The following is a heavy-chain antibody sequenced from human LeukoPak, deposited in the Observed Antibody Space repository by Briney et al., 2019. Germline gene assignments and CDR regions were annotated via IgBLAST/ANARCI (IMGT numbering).Heavy chain of an antibody. CDR1: GFSLSTYT. Sequence: GGSLRLSCAAAGFSLSTYTINWVRQAPGKGLEWVSAISGSGGSTYYADSVKGRFTISRDNSKNTLYLQMNSLRAEDTAVYYCAKADYYDSSGYFGFQYYFDYWGQGTLVTVSS. V-gene: IGHV3-23*01. CDR3: AKADYYDSSGYFGFQYYFDY. D-gene: IGHD3-22*01. J-gene: IGHJ4*02. CDR2: ISGSGGST.